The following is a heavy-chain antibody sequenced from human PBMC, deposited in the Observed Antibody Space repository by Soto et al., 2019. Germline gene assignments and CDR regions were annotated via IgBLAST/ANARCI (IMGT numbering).Heavy chain of an antibody. CDR2: INHSGST. CDR1: GGSFSGYY. J-gene: IGHJ4*02. CDR3: ARDKITGLFDY. V-gene: IGHV4-34*01. D-gene: IGHD2-8*02. Sequence: PSETLSLTCAVYGGSFSGYYWTWIRQPPGTGLEWIGEINHSGSTNYNPSLKSRVTISVDTSKNQFSLKLTSVTAANTAVYYCARDKITGLFDYWGQGTLVTVSS.